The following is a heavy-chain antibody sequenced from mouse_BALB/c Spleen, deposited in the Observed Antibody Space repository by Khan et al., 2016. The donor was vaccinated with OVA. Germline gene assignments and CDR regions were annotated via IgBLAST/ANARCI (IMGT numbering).Heavy chain of an antibody. V-gene: IGHV1-7*01. CDR2: INPSTGYT. J-gene: IGHJ2*01. CDR1: GYTFSTYW. CDR3: ARDRIDY. Sequence: QIQLVQSGAELAKPGASVKMSCTASGYTFSTYWMHWVQQRPGQGLEWIGYINPSTGYTYYNQKFKDKATLTADKSSSTAYMQLSSLTSEDSAVYYCARDRIDYWGQGTTLTVSS.